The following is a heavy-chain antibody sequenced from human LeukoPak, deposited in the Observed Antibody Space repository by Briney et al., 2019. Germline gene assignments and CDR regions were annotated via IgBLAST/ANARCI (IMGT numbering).Heavy chain of an antibody. J-gene: IGHJ3*02. CDR1: GYTFTSYG. Sequence: WASVKVSCKASGYTFTSYGISWVRQAPGQGLEWMGWISAYNGNTNYAQKLQGRVTMTTDTSTSTAYMELRSLRSDDTAVYYCARGGTVVVTATASTADAFDIWGQGTMVTVSS. D-gene: IGHD2-21*02. CDR3: ARGGTVVVTATASTADAFDI. CDR2: ISAYNGNT. V-gene: IGHV1-18*01.